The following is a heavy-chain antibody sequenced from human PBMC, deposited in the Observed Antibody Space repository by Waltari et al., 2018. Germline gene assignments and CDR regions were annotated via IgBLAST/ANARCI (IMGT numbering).Heavy chain of an antibody. Sequence: VEPVQSGAEVKTSGSSVKVLCKACGVTMGSYAISWVQPAPGERMGWMGGSILIFGTANNEQTFQGRVAITADESTSTAYMVRSSLGSEDKAVYYCARVGTYYDIWNYLGCFDYWGQGTLVTVSS. CDR3: ARVGTYYDIWNYLGCFDY. CDR2: SILIFGTA. CDR1: GVTMGSYA. J-gene: IGHJ4*02. V-gene: IGHV1-69*01. D-gene: IGHD3-3*01.